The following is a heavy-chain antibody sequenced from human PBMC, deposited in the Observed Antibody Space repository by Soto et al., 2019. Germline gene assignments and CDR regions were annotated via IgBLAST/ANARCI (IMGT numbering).Heavy chain of an antibody. D-gene: IGHD3-10*01. J-gene: IGHJ4*02. Sequence: SETLSLTCTVSGGSISSYYWSWIRQPPGKGLEWIGYIYYSGSTNYNPSLKSRVTISVDTSKNQFSLKLSSVTAADTAVYYCAVRKYYYGSGSYYNTYYFDYWGQGILVTVS. V-gene: IGHV4-59*12. CDR2: IYYSGST. CDR1: GGSISSYY. CDR3: AVRKYYYGSGSYYNTYYFDY.